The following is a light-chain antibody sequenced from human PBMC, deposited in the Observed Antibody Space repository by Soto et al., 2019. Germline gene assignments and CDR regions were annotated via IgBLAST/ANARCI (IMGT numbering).Light chain of an antibody. CDR2: AAS. Sequence: DIQMTQSPSSLSASVGDRVTITCRASQSISSYLNWYQQKPGKAPKLLIYAASSLQSGVPSRFSGSGSGTDFTLTINSLQSEDFAVYYCQQSSGWPSTFGQGTKVEIK. CDR3: QQSSGWPST. J-gene: IGKJ1*01. V-gene: IGKV1-39*01. CDR1: QSISSY.